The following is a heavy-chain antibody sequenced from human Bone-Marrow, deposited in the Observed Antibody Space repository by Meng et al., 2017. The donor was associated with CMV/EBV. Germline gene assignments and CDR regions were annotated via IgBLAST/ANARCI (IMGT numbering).Heavy chain of an antibody. CDR3: ARAYGSGSSKDHYYFDH. CDR1: GYTFASYG. V-gene: IGHV1-2*02. J-gene: IGHJ4*02. D-gene: IGHD3-10*01. CDR2: INPNNGDT. Sequence: ASVKVSCKASGYTFASYGITWVRQAPGQGLEWMGWINPNNGDTNYAQGFQGRVTMTRDTSISTAYMELRFDDTAVYYCARAYGSGSSKDHYYFDHWGQGTLVTVSS.